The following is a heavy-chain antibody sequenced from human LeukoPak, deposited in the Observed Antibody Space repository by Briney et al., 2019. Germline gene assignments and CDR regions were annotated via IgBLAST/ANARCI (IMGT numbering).Heavy chain of an antibody. CDR3: ASAGRIDGYQKQ. Sequence: HSGGSLSLSCAASGFTFSSYWMHWVPQAPGRGRVWVSRINSDGSSTSYADSVKGRFTISRDNAKNTLYLQMNSLRAEDTAVYYCASAGRIDGYQKQWGQGTLVTVSS. CDR2: INSDGSST. CDR1: GFTFSSYW. V-gene: IGHV3-74*01. J-gene: IGHJ4*02. D-gene: IGHD5-18*01.